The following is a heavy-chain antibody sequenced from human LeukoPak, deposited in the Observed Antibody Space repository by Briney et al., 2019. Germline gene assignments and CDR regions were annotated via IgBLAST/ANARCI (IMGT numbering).Heavy chain of an antibody. Sequence: SETLSLTCTVSGGSISSYYWSWIRQPPGKGLEWIGYIYYSGSTNYNPSLKSRVTISVDTSKNQFSLKLSSVTAADTAVYYCARGPSGQWLPHNWFDPWGQGTLVTVSS. CDR2: IYYSGST. D-gene: IGHD6-19*01. J-gene: IGHJ5*02. V-gene: IGHV4-59*12. CDR3: ARGPSGQWLPHNWFDP. CDR1: GGSISSYY.